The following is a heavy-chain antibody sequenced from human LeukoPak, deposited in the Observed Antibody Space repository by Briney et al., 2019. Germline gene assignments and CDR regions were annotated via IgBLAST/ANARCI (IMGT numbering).Heavy chain of an antibody. CDR2: INGDGRNI. D-gene: IGHD3-9*01. V-gene: IGHV3-74*01. J-gene: IGHJ6*02. CDR3: ARDKGDILTGYYYYYYYGMDV. Sequence: GGSLRLSCVASGFTFSSYWMHWVRQDPRKGLVWVSRINGDGRNINYADSVRGRFTISRDNAKNSLYLQMNSLRAEDTAVYYCARDKGDILTGYYYYYYYGMDVWGQGTTVTVSS. CDR1: GFTFSSYW.